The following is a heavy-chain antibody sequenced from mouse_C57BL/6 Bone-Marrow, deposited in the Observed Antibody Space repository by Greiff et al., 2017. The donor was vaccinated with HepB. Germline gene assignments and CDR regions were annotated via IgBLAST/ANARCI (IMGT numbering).Heavy chain of an antibody. Sequence: VKLMESGAELARPGASVKLSCKASGYTFTSYGISWVKQRTGQGLEWIGEIYPRSGNTYYNEKFKGKATLTADKSSSTAYMELRSLTSEDSAVYYCAWTGGSSYWYFDVWGTGTTVTVSS. CDR2: IYPRSGNT. V-gene: IGHV1-81*01. J-gene: IGHJ1*03. D-gene: IGHD1-1*01. CDR1: GYTFTSYG. CDR3: AWTGGSSYWYFDV.